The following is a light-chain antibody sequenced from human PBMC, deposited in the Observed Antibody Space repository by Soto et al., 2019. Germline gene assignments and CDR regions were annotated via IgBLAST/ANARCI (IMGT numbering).Light chain of an antibody. V-gene: IGKV3-20*01. CDR1: QSVSNSY. CDR3: QQYGGSPWT. CDR2: GAS. J-gene: IGKJ1*01. Sequence: EIVLTQSPGTLSLSPGERATLSCRASQSVSNSYLAWYQQNPGQAPRLLIYGASSRATGIPDRFSDSGYGTDFSLTISRLEPEDFAVYHCQQYGGSPWTFGQGTKVEIK.